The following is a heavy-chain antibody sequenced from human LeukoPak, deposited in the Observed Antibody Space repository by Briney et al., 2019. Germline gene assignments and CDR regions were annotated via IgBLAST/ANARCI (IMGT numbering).Heavy chain of an antibody. CDR2: IYSGGST. Sequence: GGSLRLSCAASGLTVSSNYMSWVRQAPGKGLEWVSVIYSGGSTFYADSVKGRFTISRDNSKNTLYLQMNSLRAEDTAVYYCARGGSYLSAFDIWGQGTMVTVSS. D-gene: IGHD1-26*01. V-gene: IGHV3-53*01. CDR3: ARGGSYLSAFDI. CDR1: GLTVSSNY. J-gene: IGHJ3*02.